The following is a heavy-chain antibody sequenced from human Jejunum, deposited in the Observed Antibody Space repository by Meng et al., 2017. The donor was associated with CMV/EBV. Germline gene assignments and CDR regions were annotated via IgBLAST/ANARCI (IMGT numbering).Heavy chain of an antibody. CDR2: ISGSGDST. J-gene: IGHJ4*02. CDR1: GFTFHSYA. D-gene: IGHD2-2*01. V-gene: IGHV3-23*01. Sequence: EVQLLESXXGLVQXGGSLRLSXAASGFTFHSYAMSWVRQAPGKGLEWVSVISGSGDSTYYADSVKGRFTISRDNSKNTLYLQMNSLRAEDTAVYYCAKGRGVTTSCADYWGQVTVVTVSS. CDR3: AKGRGVTTSCADY.